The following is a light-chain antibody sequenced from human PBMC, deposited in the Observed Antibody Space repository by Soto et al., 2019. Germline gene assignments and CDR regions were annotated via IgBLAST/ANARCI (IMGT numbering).Light chain of an antibody. CDR3: QQYGSSPST. J-gene: IGKJ5*01. V-gene: IGKV3D-20*01. Sequence: EIVLTQSPATLSLSPGEGVTLSCRASQSVGSYLAWYQQKPGLAPRLLIYDASSRATGIPDRFSGSGSGTDFTLTISRLEPEDFAVYYCQQYGSSPSTFGQGTRLEI. CDR2: DAS. CDR1: QSVGSY.